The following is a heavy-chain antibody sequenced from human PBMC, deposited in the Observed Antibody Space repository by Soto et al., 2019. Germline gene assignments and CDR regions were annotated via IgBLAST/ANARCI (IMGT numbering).Heavy chain of an antibody. CDR1: GFTFSSYW. J-gene: IGHJ6*03. Sequence: GGSLRLSCAASGFTFSSYWMSWVRQAPGKGLEWVANIKQDGSGKYYVDSVKGRFTISRDNAKNSLYLQMNSLRAEDTAVYYCARGIVVVPAATHYYYYYYMDVWGKGTTVTVSS. V-gene: IGHV3-7*04. D-gene: IGHD2-2*01. CDR2: IKQDGSGK. CDR3: ARGIVVVPAATHYYYYYYMDV.